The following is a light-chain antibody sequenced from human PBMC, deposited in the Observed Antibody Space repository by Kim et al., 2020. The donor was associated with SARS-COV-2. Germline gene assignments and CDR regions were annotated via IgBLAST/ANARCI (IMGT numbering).Light chain of an antibody. CDR3: QVWDSSAYV. CDR1: NIGSKN. CDR2: RDI. Sequence: SYELTQPLSVSVALGQTARITCGGNNIGSKNVHWYQQKPGQAPVLVIYRDINRPSGITERFSGSNSGNTATLTISRAQAGDEADYYCQVWDSSAYV. V-gene: IGLV3-9*01. J-gene: IGLJ1*01.